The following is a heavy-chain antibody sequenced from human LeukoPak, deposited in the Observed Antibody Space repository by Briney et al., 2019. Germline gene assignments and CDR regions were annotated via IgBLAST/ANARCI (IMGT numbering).Heavy chain of an antibody. J-gene: IGHJ4*02. CDR3: ARDPLQLWSFDY. Sequence: GGSLRLSCAASGFTFSSYWMTWVRQAPGKGLEWVANINEDGSEKYYADSVKGRFTISRDNAKNSLYLQMNSLRAEDTAVYFCARDPLQLWSFDYWGQGTLVSVS. D-gene: IGHD5-18*01. V-gene: IGHV3-7*03. CDR2: INEDGSEK. CDR1: GFTFSSYW.